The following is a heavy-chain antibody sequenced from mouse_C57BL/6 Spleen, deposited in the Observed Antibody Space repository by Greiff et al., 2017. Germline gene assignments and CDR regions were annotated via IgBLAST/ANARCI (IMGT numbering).Heavy chain of an antibody. J-gene: IGHJ2*01. Sequence: QVQLKQPGAELVRPGSSVKLSCKASGYTFTSYWMDWVKQRPGQGLEWIGNIYPSDSETHYNQKFKDKATLTVDKSSSTAYRQLSSLTSEDSAVYYCAREGTTVVATGYFDYWGQGTTLTVSS. D-gene: IGHD1-1*01. CDR1: GYTFTSYW. V-gene: IGHV1-61*01. CDR2: IYPSDSET. CDR3: AREGTTVVATGYFDY.